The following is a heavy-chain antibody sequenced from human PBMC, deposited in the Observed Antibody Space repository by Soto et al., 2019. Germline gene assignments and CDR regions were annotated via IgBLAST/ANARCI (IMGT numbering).Heavy chain of an antibody. J-gene: IGHJ6*02. D-gene: IGHD2-15*01. Sequence: PGGSLRLSCAASGFTFSSYAMHWVRQAPGKGLEWVAVISYDGSNKYYADSVKGRFTISRDNSKNTLYLQMNSLRAEDTAVYYCARDPRYCSGGSCFSLTYYYYGMDVWGQGTTVTVSS. V-gene: IGHV3-30-3*01. CDR1: GFTFSSYA. CDR2: ISYDGSNK. CDR3: ARDPRYCSGGSCFSLTYYYYGMDV.